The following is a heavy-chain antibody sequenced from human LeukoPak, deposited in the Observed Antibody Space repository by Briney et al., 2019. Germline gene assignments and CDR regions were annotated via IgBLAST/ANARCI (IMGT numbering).Heavy chain of an antibody. J-gene: IGHJ3*02. CDR1: GGSISSYY. V-gene: IGHV4-59*08. CDR2: IYYSGST. CDR3: ARTNSSSWYAVAFDI. Sequence: PSETLSLTCTVSGGSISSYYWSWIRQPPGKGLEWIGYIYYSGSTNYNPSLKSRVTISVDTSKNQFSPKLSSVTAADTAVYYCARTNSSSWYAVAFDIWGQGTMVTVSS. D-gene: IGHD6-13*01.